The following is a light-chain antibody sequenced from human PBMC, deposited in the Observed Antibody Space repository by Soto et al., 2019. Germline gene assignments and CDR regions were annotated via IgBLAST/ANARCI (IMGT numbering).Light chain of an antibody. Sequence: SYELTQPPSESVAPGETASISCGGDRIGRKSVHWYRQKPGQAPVLVMYYDNDRPSEIPERFSGFNSGNTATLDISGVEAGDEADYYCQVWDSSSDHYVFGPGTKLTVL. CDR1: RIGRKS. CDR3: QVWDSSSDHYV. V-gene: IGLV3-21*04. CDR2: YDN. J-gene: IGLJ1*01.